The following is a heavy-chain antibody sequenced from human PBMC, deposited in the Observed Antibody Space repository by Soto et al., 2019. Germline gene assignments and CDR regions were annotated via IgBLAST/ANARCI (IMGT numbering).Heavy chain of an antibody. Sequence: PGGSLRLSCAASGFTFSSYAMSWVRQAPGKGLEWVSAIRGSGGSTYYADSVKGRFTISRDNSKNTLYLQMNSLRAEDTAVYYCAKDRRIGVAGQLGIFGSRGQRPLVTVSS. J-gene: IGHJ4*02. V-gene: IGHV3-23*01. CDR1: GFTFSSYA. CDR3: AKDRRIGVAGQLGIFGS. CDR2: IRGSGGST. D-gene: IGHD6-19*01.